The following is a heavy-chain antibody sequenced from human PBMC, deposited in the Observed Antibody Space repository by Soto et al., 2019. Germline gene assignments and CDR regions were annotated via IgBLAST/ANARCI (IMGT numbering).Heavy chain of an antibody. V-gene: IGHV3-33*01. J-gene: IGHJ6*02. D-gene: IGHD5-18*01. CDR2: IWYDGSNK. CDR3: ARVPHPVDTAMVRVYGMDV. CDR1: GFTFSSYG. Sequence: PGGSLRLSCAASGFTFSSYGMHWVRQAPGKGLEWVAVIWYDGSNKYYADSVKGRFTISRDNSKNTLYLQMNSLRAEDTAVYYCARVPHPVDTAMVRVYGMDVWGQGTTVTVSS.